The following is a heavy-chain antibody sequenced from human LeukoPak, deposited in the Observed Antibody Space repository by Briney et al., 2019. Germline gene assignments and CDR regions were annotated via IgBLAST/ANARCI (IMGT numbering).Heavy chain of an antibody. CDR1: GYTFATYV. D-gene: IGHD3-16*01. J-gene: IGHJ4*02. V-gene: IGHV1-3*01. CDR3: ALGGIVTFPPDS. Sequence: ASVKVSCKTSGYTFATYVMHWVRQAPGQRLEWMGWINAGNGNTKYSQKFQGRVSITRDTFASTVYMELSSLRSEDTAVYYCALGGIVTFPPDSRGQGTLVTVSS. CDR2: INAGNGNT.